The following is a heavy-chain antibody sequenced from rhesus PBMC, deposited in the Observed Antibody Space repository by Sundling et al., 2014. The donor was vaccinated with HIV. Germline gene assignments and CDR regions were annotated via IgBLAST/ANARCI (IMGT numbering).Heavy chain of an antibody. V-gene: IGHV3-103*01. D-gene: IGHD1-20*01. J-gene: IGHJ4*01. CDR3: VKGSSIGGTTYFDY. CDR1: GFSFSICV. CDR2: INSGGGNT. Sequence: EVQLVETGGGLVQPGGSLKLSCAASGFSFSICVMNWVRQAPGRGLEWVSSINSGGGNTYYADSVKGRFTISRDNSKNTLSLQMNSLRAEDTAVYYCVKGSSIGGTTYFDYWGQGVLVTVSS.